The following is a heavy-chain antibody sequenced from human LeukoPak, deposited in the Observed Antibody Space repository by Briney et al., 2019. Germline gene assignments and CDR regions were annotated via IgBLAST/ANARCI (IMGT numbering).Heavy chain of an antibody. D-gene: IGHD3-9*01. V-gene: IGHV1-8*02. CDR3: ARGVRYFDWLTRRSYYYYYMDV. Sequence: GASVKVSCKASGYTFTSYYMHWVRQAPGQGLEWMGWMNPNSGNTGYAQKFQGRVTMTRNTSISTAYMELSSLRSEDTAVYYCARGVRYFDWLTRRSYYYYYMDVWGKGTTVTISS. J-gene: IGHJ6*03. CDR1: GYTFTSYY. CDR2: MNPNSGNT.